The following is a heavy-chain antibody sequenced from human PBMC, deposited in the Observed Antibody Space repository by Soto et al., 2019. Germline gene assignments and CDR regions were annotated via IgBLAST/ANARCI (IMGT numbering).Heavy chain of an antibody. V-gene: IGHV5-51*01. CDR1: GYSFSSYW. D-gene: IGHD2-2*01. J-gene: IGHJ6*02. Sequence: ESLKISCKGSGYSFSSYWIAWVRQMPGKGLEWMGIIYPGDSDIRYSQSFQGQVTISADKSISTAYLQWSSLKASDTAMYYCARWGSSTLYYAMDVWGQGTTVTVSS. CDR2: IYPGDSDI. CDR3: ARWGSSTLYYAMDV.